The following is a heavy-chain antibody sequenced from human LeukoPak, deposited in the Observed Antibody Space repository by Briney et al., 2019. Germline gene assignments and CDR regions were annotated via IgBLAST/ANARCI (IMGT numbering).Heavy chain of an antibody. Sequence: PGGSLRLSCAASGFTFSDYYMTWIRHTPGKGLEWVSSINWHGGDTGYADSVKGRFTISRDNAKNSLYLQMNSLRAEDTAVYYCARRGTYYDSSGYPTTWFDPWGQGTLVTVSS. V-gene: IGHV3-20*04. CDR2: INWHGGDT. J-gene: IGHJ5*02. D-gene: IGHD3-22*01. CDR1: GFTFSDYY. CDR3: ARRGTYYDSSGYPTTWFDP.